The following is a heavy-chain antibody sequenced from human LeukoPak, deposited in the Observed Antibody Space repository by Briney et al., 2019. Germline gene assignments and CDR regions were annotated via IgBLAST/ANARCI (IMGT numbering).Heavy chain of an antibody. CDR2: IYYSGST. CDR1: GGSIISFY. Sequence: SETLSLTCSVSGGSIISFYWVWIRQPPGKGLEWIGYIYYSGSTHYNPSLKSRVTISVDRSRNQFSLRLKSVTAADTAVYYCARDLQGSSWSFDPWGQGTLVTVSS. V-gene: IGHV4-59*01. J-gene: IGHJ5*02. D-gene: IGHD6-13*01. CDR3: ARDLQGSSWSFDP.